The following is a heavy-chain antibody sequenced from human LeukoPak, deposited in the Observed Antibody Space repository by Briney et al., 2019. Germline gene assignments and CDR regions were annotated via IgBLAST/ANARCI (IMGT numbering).Heavy chain of an antibody. J-gene: IGHJ3*02. CDR1: GYTFAGYY. CDR3: AKYCSSTSCPLGAFDI. Sequence: ASVKVSCKASGYTFAGYYMHWVRQAPGQGLEWMGWINPNSGGTNYAQKFQGRVTMTRETSISTAYMELSRLRSDDTAVYYWAKYCSSTSCPLGAFDIWGQGTMVTVSS. D-gene: IGHD2-2*01. CDR2: INPNSGGT. V-gene: IGHV1-2*02.